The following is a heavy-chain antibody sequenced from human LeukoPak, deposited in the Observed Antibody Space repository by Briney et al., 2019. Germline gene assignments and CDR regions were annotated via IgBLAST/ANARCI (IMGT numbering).Heavy chain of an antibody. CDR3: ARLVRGSASYFDH. CDR2: IYTSRTT. V-gene: IGHV4-4*07. CDR1: GGSISSYF. Sequence: SETLSLTCTVSGGSISSYFWSWIRQPAGKGLEWNGRIYTSRTTNYNPSLASRVTLSIDTSKNQFSLKLTSVTAADTAVYYCARLVRGSASYFDHWGHGTPVTVSS. D-gene: IGHD2-21*01. J-gene: IGHJ4*01.